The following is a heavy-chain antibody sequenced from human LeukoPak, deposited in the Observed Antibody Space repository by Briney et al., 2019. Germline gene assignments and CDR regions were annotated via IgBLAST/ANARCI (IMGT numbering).Heavy chain of an antibody. CDR1: GGSISRSSYY. J-gene: IGHJ4*02. CDR2: IYYSGST. V-gene: IGHV4-39*07. Sequence: SETLSLTCTVSGGSISRSSYYWGWIRQPPGKGLEWIGSIYYSGSTYYNPSLKSRVTISVDTSKNQFSLKLSSVTAADTAVYYCARDLCSSTSCYLFDYWGQGTLVTVSS. D-gene: IGHD2-2*01. CDR3: ARDLCSSTSCYLFDY.